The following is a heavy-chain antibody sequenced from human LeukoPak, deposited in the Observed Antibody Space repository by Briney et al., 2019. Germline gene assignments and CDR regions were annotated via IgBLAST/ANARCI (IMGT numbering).Heavy chain of an antibody. Sequence: PGGSLRLSCAASGFTFSSYAMSWVRQAPGKGLEWVSAISGSGGSTYYADSVKGRFTISRDNSKNTLYLQMNSLRAEDTAVYYCAKDHQPPLGIGVPGAYFDYWGQGTLVTVSS. V-gene: IGHV3-23*01. D-gene: IGHD7-27*01. J-gene: IGHJ4*02. CDR3: AKDHQPPLGIGVPGAYFDY. CDR2: ISGSGGST. CDR1: GFTFSSYA.